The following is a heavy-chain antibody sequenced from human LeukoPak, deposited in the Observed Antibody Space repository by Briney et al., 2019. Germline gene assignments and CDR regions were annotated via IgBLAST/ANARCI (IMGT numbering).Heavy chain of an antibody. D-gene: IGHD2-2*01. CDR2: IYTSGST. CDR3: ARDLRVPAATYYYYYYYMDV. J-gene: IGHJ6*03. Sequence: PSETLSLXCTVSGGSISSYYWSWIRQPAGKGLEWIGRIYTSGSTNYNPSLKSRVTMSVDTSKNQYSLKLSSVTAADTAVYYCARDLRVPAATYYYYYYYMDVWGKGTTVTVSS. V-gene: IGHV4-4*07. CDR1: GGSISSYY.